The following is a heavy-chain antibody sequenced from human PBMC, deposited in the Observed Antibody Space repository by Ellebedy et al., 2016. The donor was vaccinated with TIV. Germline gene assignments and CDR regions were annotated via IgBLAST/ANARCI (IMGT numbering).Heavy chain of an antibody. CDR2: IDPSDSYT. D-gene: IGHD3-10*01. CDR1: GYSFTSNW. J-gene: IGHJ5*02. CDR3: ARHGDYYGSGLYLRLSPPNPNWFDP. Sequence: GESLKISCKGSGYSFTSNWIAWVRQMPGKGLEWMGRIDPSDSYTKYSPSFQGPVTISADKAISTVYLPWSSLKASDTAMYYCARHGDYYGSGLYLRLSPPNPNWFDPWGQGTLVTVSS. V-gene: IGHV5-10-1*01.